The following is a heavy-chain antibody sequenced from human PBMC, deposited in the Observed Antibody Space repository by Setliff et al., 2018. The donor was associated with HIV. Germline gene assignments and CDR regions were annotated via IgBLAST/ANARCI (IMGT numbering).Heavy chain of an antibody. CDR2: ISPDNGNR. Sequence: ASVKVSCKSSGYTFTDYFMHWVRQAPGQGLEWMGWISPDNGNRRILRRFQGRVTMTRDTSINTAYLELSGLTSDDTTVYYCARQLSNSFDYWGQGTLVTVSS. J-gene: IGHJ4*02. V-gene: IGHV1-2*02. D-gene: IGHD1-1*01. CDR1: GYTFTDYF. CDR3: ARQLSNSFDY.